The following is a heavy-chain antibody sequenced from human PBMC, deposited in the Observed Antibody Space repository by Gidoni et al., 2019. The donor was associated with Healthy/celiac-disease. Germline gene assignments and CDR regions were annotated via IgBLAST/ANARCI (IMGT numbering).Heavy chain of an antibody. CDR1: GGTVSSYA. Sequence: QVQLVQSGAEVKKPGSSVKVSCKASGGTVSSYAISWVRQAPGQGLECMGRTIPILGIANYAQKFQGRYTITADKSTSTAYMELSSLRSEDTAVYYCARGDVGSYYAGFDYWGQGTRVTVSS. CDR3: ARGDVGSYYAGFDY. J-gene: IGHJ4*02. CDR2: TIPILGIA. D-gene: IGHD1-26*01. V-gene: IGHV1-69*04.